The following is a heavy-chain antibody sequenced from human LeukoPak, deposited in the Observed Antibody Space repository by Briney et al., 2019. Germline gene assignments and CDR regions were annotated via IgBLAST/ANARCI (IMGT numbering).Heavy chain of an antibody. CDR3: VRDGGVSGYDLLDY. V-gene: IGHV3-7*01. J-gene: IGHJ4*02. CDR2: INQDGSKE. D-gene: IGHD5-12*01. Sequence: WVRQAXXKGLEWVAHINQDGSKEYYMDSVKARFTISRDNAKNSLSLQMNSLRAEDTAVYYCVRDGGVSGYDLLDYWGQGTLVTVSS.